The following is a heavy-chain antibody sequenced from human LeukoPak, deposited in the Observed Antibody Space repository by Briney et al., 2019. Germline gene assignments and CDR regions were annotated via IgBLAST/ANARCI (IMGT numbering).Heavy chain of an antibody. CDR2: ISAYNGNT. V-gene: IGHV1-18*01. CDR1: GYTFTSCG. D-gene: IGHD3-10*01. Sequence: GASVKVSCKASGYTFTSCGISWVRQAPGQGLEWMGWISAYNGNTNYAQKLQGRVTMTTDTSTSTAYMELRSLRSDDTAVYYCARDYSWFGELLPLDYWGQGTLVTVSS. J-gene: IGHJ4*02. CDR3: ARDYSWFGELLPLDY.